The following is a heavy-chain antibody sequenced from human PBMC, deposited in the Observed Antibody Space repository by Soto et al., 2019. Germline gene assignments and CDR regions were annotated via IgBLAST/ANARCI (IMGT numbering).Heavy chain of an antibody. CDR1: GYTFTSYG. V-gene: IGHV1-69*13. D-gene: IGHD6-6*01. CDR3: ARFSGSSSPIYYYGMDV. CDR2: IIPIFGTA. J-gene: IGHJ6*02. Sequence: SVKVSCKASGYTFTSYGISWVRQAPGQGLEWMGGIIPIFGTANYAQKFQGRVTITADESTSTAYMELSSLRSEDTAVYYCARFSGSSSPIYYYGMDVWGQGTTVTVSS.